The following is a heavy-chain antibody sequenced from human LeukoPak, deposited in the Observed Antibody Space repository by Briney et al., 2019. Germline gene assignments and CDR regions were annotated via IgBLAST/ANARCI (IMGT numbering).Heavy chain of an antibody. J-gene: IGHJ5*02. CDR2: INPSSGGT. V-gene: IGHV1-2*06. CDR1: GYTLTELS. CDR3: ARGYCSGGSCYSVENWFDP. D-gene: IGHD2-15*01. Sequence: ASVKVSCKVSGYTLTELSMHWVRQAPGKGLEWMGRINPSSGGTDYAQKFQGRVTMTRDTSISTAYMELSRLRSDDTAMYYCARGYCSGGSCYSVENWFDPWGQGTLVTVSS.